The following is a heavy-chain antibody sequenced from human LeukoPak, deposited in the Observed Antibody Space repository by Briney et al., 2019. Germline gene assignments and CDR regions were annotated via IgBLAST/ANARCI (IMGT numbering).Heavy chain of an antibody. Sequence: PGGSLRLSCAASGLTFSSYAMSWVRQAPGKGLEWVSAISGSGGSTYYADSVKGRFTISRDNSKNTLYLQMNSLRAEDTAVYYCAKDAIQLWFRWYFDLWGRGTLVTVSS. V-gene: IGHV3-23*01. CDR2: ISGSGGST. CDR3: AKDAIQLWFRWYFDL. CDR1: GLTFSSYA. J-gene: IGHJ2*01. D-gene: IGHD5-18*01.